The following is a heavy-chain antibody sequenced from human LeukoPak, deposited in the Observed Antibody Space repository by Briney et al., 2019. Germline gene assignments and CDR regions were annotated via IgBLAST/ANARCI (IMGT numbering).Heavy chain of an antibody. J-gene: IGHJ4*02. CDR2: ISAYNGNT. CDR3: AREGYGGNSQGAADY. D-gene: IGHD4-23*01. Sequence: ASVKVSCKASGYTFTSYGISWVRQAPGQGLEWMGWISAYNGNTNYAQKLQGRVTMTTDTSTSTAYMELRSLRSDDTAVYYCAREGYGGNSQGAADYWGQGTLVTVSS. V-gene: IGHV1-18*01. CDR1: GYTFTSYG.